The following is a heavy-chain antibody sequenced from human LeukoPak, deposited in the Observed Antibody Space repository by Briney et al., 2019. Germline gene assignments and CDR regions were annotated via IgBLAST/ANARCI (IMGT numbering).Heavy chain of an antibody. J-gene: IGHJ4*02. D-gene: IGHD2-8*01. CDR1: GFIFSSYG. CDR2: ISNDGNNK. Sequence: GRSLRLSCAASGFIFSSYGMYWVRQTPGKGLEWVAVISNDGNNKQYADSVKGRFIISRDNSKNTLYLHMNSLRADDTAVYHCAKDGLMRFFDYWGQGTLVTVSS. CDR3: AKDGLMRFFDY. V-gene: IGHV3-30*18.